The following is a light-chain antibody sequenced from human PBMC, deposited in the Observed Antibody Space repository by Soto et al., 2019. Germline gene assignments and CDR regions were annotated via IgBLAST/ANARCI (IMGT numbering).Light chain of an antibody. V-gene: IGKV3-11*01. Sequence: EIVLTQSPATLSLSPGERATLSCRASQSVSSYLAWYQQKPGQAPRLLIYDASNRATGIPDRFSGSGSGTDFTLTISSLEPEDVAVYYCQQRSNWLTFGGGTKVEIK. CDR3: QQRSNWLT. CDR1: QSVSSY. J-gene: IGKJ4*01. CDR2: DAS.